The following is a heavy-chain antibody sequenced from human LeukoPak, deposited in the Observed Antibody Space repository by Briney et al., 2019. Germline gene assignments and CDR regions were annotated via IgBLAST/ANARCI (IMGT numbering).Heavy chain of an antibody. V-gene: IGHV4-59*08. CDR3: ARSPLTYLPIGWFDY. Sequence: PSETLSLTCTVSGGSISSYYWSWIRQPPGKGLEWIGYIYYSGSTNYNPSLKSRVTISVDTSKNQFSLKLSSVTAADTAVYYCARSPLTYLPIGWFDYWGQGTLVTVSS. J-gene: IGHJ4*02. CDR1: GGSISSYY. D-gene: IGHD4/OR15-4a*01. CDR2: IYYSGST.